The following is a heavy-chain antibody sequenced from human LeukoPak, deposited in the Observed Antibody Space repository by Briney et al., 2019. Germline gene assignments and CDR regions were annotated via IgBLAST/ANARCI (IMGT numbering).Heavy chain of an antibody. V-gene: IGHV4-4*02. CDR1: GGSISSSKW. CDR2: IYHSGST. J-gene: IGHJ6*02. D-gene: IGHD4-17*01. CDR3: ARDPDYGAGAKMDV. Sequence: SGALSLTCAVSGGSISSSKWCSWVRQPPGKGLEWIGQIYHSGSTNYNPSLKSRVTISVDKSKNQSSLKLSSVTAADTAVYYCARDPDYGAGAKMDVWGQGTTVTVFS.